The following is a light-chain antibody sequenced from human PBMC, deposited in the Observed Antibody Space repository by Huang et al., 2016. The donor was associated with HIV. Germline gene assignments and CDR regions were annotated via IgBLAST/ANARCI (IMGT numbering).Light chain of an antibody. CDR3: QQYNNWPPWT. Sequence: IVMTQSPATLSVSPGERATLSCRASQSVNNNLAWYQQKPGQAPRLLIYEASTRATDIPAGFSGGGSGTEFTLTISSLQSEDFAVYYCQQYNNWPPWTFGQGTRWKSN. V-gene: IGKV3-15*01. CDR2: EAS. CDR1: QSVNNN. J-gene: IGKJ1*01.